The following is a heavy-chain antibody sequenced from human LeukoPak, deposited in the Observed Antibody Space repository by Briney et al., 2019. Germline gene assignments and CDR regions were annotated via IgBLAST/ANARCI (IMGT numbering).Heavy chain of an antibody. Sequence: GGSLRLSCAASGFTFSSYAMHWVRQAPGKGLEWVAVISYDGSNKYYADSVKGRFTISRDNAKKSLFLQMSSLRADDTAVYYCARLLNYLDSSGNNHDAFDLWGQGTMVTVSS. J-gene: IGHJ3*01. V-gene: IGHV3-30-3*01. CDR2: ISYDGSNK. CDR1: GFTFSSYA. D-gene: IGHD3-22*01. CDR3: ARLLNYLDSSGNNHDAFDL.